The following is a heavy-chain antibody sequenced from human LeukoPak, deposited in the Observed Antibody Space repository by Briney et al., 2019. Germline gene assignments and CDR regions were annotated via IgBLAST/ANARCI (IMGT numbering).Heavy chain of an antibody. CDR1: GYTFKSYG. D-gene: IGHD5-24*01. CDR2: ISAYNGNT. Sequence: GSSVTLSCKASGYTFKSYGISWVRLAPGQGLEWMGWISAYNGNTNYAQKLQGRVTMTTDTSTSTAYMKLRSLRSDDTAVYYCARDRGGMATPDRYWGQGTLVTVSS. J-gene: IGHJ4*02. V-gene: IGHV1-18*01. CDR3: ARDRGGMATPDRY.